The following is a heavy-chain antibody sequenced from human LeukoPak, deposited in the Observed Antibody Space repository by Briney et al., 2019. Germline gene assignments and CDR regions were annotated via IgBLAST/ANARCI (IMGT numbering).Heavy chain of an antibody. CDR2: IFYSGSN. V-gene: IGHV4-39*01. CDR1: GGSISGSSYY. Sequence: SETLSLTCNVSGGSISGSSYYWGWIRQPPGKGLEWIGSIFYSGSNYYNPSLKSRVTISVDTSRNQFSLKLSSVTAADTAVYYCARILPISGRDSWGQGTLVTVSS. D-gene: IGHD2-15*01. CDR3: ARILPISGRDS. J-gene: IGHJ4*02.